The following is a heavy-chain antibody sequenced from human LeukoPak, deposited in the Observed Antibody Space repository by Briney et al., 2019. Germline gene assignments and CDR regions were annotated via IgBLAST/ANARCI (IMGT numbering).Heavy chain of an antibody. J-gene: IGHJ4*02. Sequence: GESLKISCKAPGYIFTDYWIGWVRQVPGKGLEWMGIIYPDDSDTRYSPSFQGQVTISADKSTSTAYLQWSSLKASDTAMYYCARGAPIFYYFESWGQGTLVSVSA. CDR2: IYPDDSDT. CDR3: ARGAPIFYYFES. V-gene: IGHV5-51*01. CDR1: GYIFTDYW.